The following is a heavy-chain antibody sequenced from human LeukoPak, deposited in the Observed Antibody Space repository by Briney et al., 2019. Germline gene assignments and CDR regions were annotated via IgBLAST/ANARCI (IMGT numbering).Heavy chain of an antibody. CDR3: AKVGYSTNWLYFDY. CDR2: ISYDGTNK. Sequence: PGRSLRLPCAASGFTFSSCGMHWVRQAPGKGLEWVGVISYDGTNKNYADSVKGRFTISRDNSKNTLYLQMNSLRAEDTAVYYCAKVGYSTNWLYFDYWGQGTLVTVSS. CDR1: GFTFSSCG. D-gene: IGHD6-13*01. J-gene: IGHJ4*02. V-gene: IGHV3-30*18.